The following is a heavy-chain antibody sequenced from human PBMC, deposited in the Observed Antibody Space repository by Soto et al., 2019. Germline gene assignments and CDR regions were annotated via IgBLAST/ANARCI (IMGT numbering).Heavy chain of an antibody. CDR1: GFTFSDYY. V-gene: IGHV3-11*01. D-gene: IGHD3-22*01. J-gene: IGHJ4*02. Sequence: GGSLRLSCAASGFTFSDYYMSWIRQAPGKGLEWVSYISGSGNILYYADSVKGRFTISRDIGKNSLYLQMNSLRAEDTAVYYCARDLGYYDSSGHFDYWGQGTLVTVSS. CDR3: ARDLGYYDSSGHFDY. CDR2: ISGSGNIL.